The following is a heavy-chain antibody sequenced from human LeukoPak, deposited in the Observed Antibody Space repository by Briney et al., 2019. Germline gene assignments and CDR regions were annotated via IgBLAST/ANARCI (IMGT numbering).Heavy chain of an antibody. CDR3: ARDVWLDY. CDR2: ISSSSSYI. CDR1: GFTISSYY. D-gene: IGHD3-22*01. V-gene: IGHV3-21*01. Sequence: GETLTLSCTVSGFTISSYYMNCFHQPPAKGLEWVSCISSSSSYIYYADSVKGRFTISRDNAKNSLYLQLNSLRAEDTAVYYCARDVWLDYWGQGTLVTVSS. J-gene: IGHJ4*02.